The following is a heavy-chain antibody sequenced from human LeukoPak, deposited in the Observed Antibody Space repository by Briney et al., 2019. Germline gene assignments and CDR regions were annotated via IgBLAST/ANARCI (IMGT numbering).Heavy chain of an antibody. Sequence: ASVKVSCKASGYTFTNYYMHWVRQAPGQGLEWMGIISPSGSSTTYAQKFQGRVTMTRDMSTTTVYMELSSLRSEDTAVYYCARPMLPTKYCSGGSCYANWFDPWGQGTLVTVSS. J-gene: IGHJ5*02. CDR1: GYTFTNYY. CDR2: ISPSGSST. V-gene: IGHV1-46*01. D-gene: IGHD2-15*01. CDR3: ARPMLPTKYCSGGSCYANWFDP.